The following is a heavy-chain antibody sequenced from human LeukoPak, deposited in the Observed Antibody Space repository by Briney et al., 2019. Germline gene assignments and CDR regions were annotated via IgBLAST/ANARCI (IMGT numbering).Heavy chain of an antibody. CDR2: INHSGST. CDR3: ARPNYDILTGYDAFDI. V-gene: IGHV4-34*01. J-gene: IGHJ3*02. Sequence: PSETLSLTCAVYGGSFSGYYWSWIRQPPGKGLEWIGEINHSGSTNYNPSLKSRVTISVDTSKNQFSLKLSSVTAADTAVYYCARPNYDILTGYDAFDIWGQGTMVTVSS. D-gene: IGHD3-9*01. CDR1: GGSFSGYY.